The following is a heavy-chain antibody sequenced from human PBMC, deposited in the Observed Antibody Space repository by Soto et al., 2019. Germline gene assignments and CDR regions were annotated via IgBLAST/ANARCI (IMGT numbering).Heavy chain of an antibody. CDR2: ISSRSDI. CDR1: GFTFSTYS. CDR3: AREYTAWPLAYGLDV. J-gene: IGHJ6*02. Sequence: GGSLRLSCVGSGFTFSTYSIHWVRQAPGKGLEWVSSISSRSDIYYANSVKGRFTISRDNAKNSVSLQMNSLRAEGTAVYYCAREYTAWPLAYGLDVWGQGTTVTVSS. V-gene: IGHV3-21*01. D-gene: IGHD2-2*02.